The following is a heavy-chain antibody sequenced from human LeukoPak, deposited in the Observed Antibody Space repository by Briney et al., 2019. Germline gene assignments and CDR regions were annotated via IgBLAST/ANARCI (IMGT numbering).Heavy chain of an antibody. CDR2: INPSGGSA. CDR1: GYTFTSYY. V-gene: IGHV1-46*01. Sequence: ASVNVSCKASGYTFTSYYMHWVPQAPGQGLEWMGIINPSGGSASYAQKFQGRVTTTRDTSTSTVYMELSSLRSEDTAVYYCARGDRHSYCSGDSCYSAGFDYWGQGTLVTVSS. CDR3: ARGDRHSYCSGDSCYSAGFDY. D-gene: IGHD2-15*01. J-gene: IGHJ4*02.